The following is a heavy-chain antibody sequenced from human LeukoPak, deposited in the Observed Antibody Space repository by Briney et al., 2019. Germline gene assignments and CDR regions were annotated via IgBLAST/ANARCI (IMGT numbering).Heavy chain of an antibody. V-gene: IGHV4-34*01. CDR1: GGSFSGYY. Sequence: SETLSLTCAVYGGSFSGYYWSWIRQPPGKGLEWIGEINHSGSTNYNPSLKSRVTISVDTSKNQFSLKLSSVTAADTAVYYCARDHGPFDYWGQGTLVTVSS. CDR2: INHSGST. J-gene: IGHJ4*02. CDR3: ARDHGPFDY. D-gene: IGHD4-17*01.